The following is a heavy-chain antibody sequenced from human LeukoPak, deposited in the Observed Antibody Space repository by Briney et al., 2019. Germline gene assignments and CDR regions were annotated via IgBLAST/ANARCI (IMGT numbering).Heavy chain of an antibody. V-gene: IGHV1-2*02. J-gene: IGHJ4*02. CDR2: INPNSGGT. CDR3: ARGLIGYCSSTSCRRYYFDY. CDR1: GYTFTGYY. D-gene: IGHD2-2*03. Sequence: ASVKVSCKASGYTFTGYYMHWVRRAPGQGLEWMGWINPNSGGTNYAQKFQGRVTMTRDTSISTAYMELSRLRSDDTAVYYCARGLIGYCSSTSCRRYYFDYWGQGTLVTVSS.